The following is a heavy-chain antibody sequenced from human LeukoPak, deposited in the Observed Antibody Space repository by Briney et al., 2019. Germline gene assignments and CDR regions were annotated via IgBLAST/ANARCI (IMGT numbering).Heavy chain of an antibody. CDR3: ARDPPYDFWSGYYDSLDY. D-gene: IGHD3-3*01. CDR2: INSDGSST. J-gene: IGHJ4*02. V-gene: IGHV3-74*01. CDR1: GFTFSSYW. Sequence: PGGSLRLSCAASGFTFSSYWMHWVRQAPGKGLVWVSRINSDGSSTSYADSVKGRFTISRDNAKNTLYLQMNSLRAEDTAVYYCARDPPYDFWSGYYDSLDYWGQGTLVTVSS.